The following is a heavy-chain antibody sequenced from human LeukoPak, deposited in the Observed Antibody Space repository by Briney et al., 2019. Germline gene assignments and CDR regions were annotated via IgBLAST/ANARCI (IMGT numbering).Heavy chain of an antibody. CDR1: GGTFTSYA. J-gene: IGHJ4*02. CDR3: AREDSGYSGYETTFYY. V-gene: IGHV1-69*04. D-gene: IGHD5-12*01. CDR2: IIPILGIA. Sequence: SVKVSCKASGGTFTSYAISWVRQAPGQGLEWMGRIIPILGIANYAQKFQGRVTITADKSTSTSYMELSSLRSEDTAVYYCAREDSGYSGYETTFYYWGQGTLVTVSS.